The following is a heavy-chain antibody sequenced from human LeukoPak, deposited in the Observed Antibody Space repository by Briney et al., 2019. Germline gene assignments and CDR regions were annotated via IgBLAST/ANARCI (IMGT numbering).Heavy chain of an antibody. CDR1: GYTFTDYY. Sequence: GASVKVSCKASGYTFTDYYMHWVRQAPGQGLEWMGWINPNSGGTNFAQKFQGRVTMTRNTSISIAYMELSSLRSEDTAVYYCARGAWYGYWGQGTLVTVSS. D-gene: IGHD6-13*01. CDR3: ARGAWYGY. CDR2: INPNSGGT. V-gene: IGHV1-2*02. J-gene: IGHJ4*02.